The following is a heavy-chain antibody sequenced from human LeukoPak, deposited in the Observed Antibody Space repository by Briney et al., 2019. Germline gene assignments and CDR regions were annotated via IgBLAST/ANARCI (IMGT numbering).Heavy chain of an antibody. CDR2: IYYSGST. V-gene: IGHV4-59*01. CDR1: GGSISSYY. Sequence: SETLSLTCTVSGGSISSYYWSWIRQPPRKGLEWIGYIYYSGSTNYNPSLKSRVTISVDTSKNQFSLKLSSVTAADTAVYYCARYYGYGMDVWGQETTVTVSS. J-gene: IGHJ6*02. D-gene: IGHD3-10*01. CDR3: ARYYGYGMDV.